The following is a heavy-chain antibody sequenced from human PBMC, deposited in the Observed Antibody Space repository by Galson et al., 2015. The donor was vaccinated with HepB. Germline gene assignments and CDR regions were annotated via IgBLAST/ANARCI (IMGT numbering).Heavy chain of an antibody. CDR2: IIPIFGTA. D-gene: IGHD3-22*01. V-gene: IGHV1-69*13. CDR1: GGTFSGYA. CDR3: ARVKAMGSSGYHIDY. J-gene: IGHJ4*02. Sequence: SVKVSCKASGGTFSGYAISWVRQAPGQGLEWMGGIIPIFGTANYAQKFQGRVTITADESTSTAYMELSSLRSEDTAVYYCARVKAMGSSGYHIDYWGQGTLVTVSS.